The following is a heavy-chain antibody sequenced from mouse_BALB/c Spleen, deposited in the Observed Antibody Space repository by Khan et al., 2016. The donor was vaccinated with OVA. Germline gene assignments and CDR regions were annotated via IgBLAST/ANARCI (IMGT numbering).Heavy chain of an antibody. Sequence: EVELVEAGGGLVQPGGSRKLSCAASGFTFSSFGLHWVRQAPEKGMEWVAYTSSGSSTIYYADTVKGRFTISRDNLKNTMFLPMTSRRSEDTAMCYCARGMGPPFDYWGQGTTLTVSS. CDR2: TSSGSSTI. CDR1: GFTFSSFG. J-gene: IGHJ2*01. V-gene: IGHV5-17*02. CDR3: ARGMGPPFDY. D-gene: IGHD4-1*01.